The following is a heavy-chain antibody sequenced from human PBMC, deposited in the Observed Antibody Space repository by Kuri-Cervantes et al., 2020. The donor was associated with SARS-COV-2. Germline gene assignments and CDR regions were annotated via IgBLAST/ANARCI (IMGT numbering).Heavy chain of an antibody. CDR2: ISAYNGNT. J-gene: IGHJ5*02. CDR1: GYTFTSYY. CDR3: ARERGQQLVPNSWFDP. Sequence: ASVKVSCKASGYTFTSYYMHWVRQAPGQGLEWMGWISAYNGNTNYAQKLQGRVTMTTDTSTITAYMELRSLRSEDTAVYYCARERGQQLVPNSWFDPWGQGTLVTVSS. V-gene: IGHV1-18*04. D-gene: IGHD6-13*01.